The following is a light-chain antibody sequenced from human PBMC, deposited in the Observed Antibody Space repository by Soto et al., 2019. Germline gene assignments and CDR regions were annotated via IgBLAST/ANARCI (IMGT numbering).Light chain of an antibody. CDR2: AAS. CDR3: QQLDSYVFT. CDR1: QGISSY. J-gene: IGKJ3*01. V-gene: IGKV1-9*01. Sequence: IQLTQSPSSLSASVGDRVTITCRASQGISSYLAWYQQKPGEAPKLLIYAASTLQSGVPSRFSGSGSGTDFTLTISSLQHEDFATYYWQQLDSYVFTFGPGTKVDIK.